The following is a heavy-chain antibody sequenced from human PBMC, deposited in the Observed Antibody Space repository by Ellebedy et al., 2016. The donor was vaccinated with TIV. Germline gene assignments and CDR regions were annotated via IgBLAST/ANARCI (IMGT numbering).Heavy chain of an antibody. CDR2: IKQDGSET. CDR3: ARAPRGGTDY. CDR1: GFTFSNYW. V-gene: IGHV3-7*03. D-gene: IGHD3-10*01. Sequence: GESLKISCAASGFTFSNYWMSWVRQAPGKGLEWVANIKQDGSETYYVDSVKGRFTISRDNAKNSLYLQMDSLRAEDTAVYFCARAPRGGTDYWGQGTLVTVSS. J-gene: IGHJ4*02.